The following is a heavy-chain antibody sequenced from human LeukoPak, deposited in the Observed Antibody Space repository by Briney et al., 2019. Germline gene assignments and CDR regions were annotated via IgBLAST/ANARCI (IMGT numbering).Heavy chain of an antibody. Sequence: SETLSLTCTVSGGSISSYYWSWIRQPAGKGLEWIGRIYTSGSTNYNPSLKSRVTMSVDTSKNQFSLKLSSVTAADTAVYYCARLSQYDYVWGSYRYTGYFDYWGQGTLVTVSS. CDR2: IYTSGST. V-gene: IGHV4-4*07. D-gene: IGHD3-16*02. J-gene: IGHJ4*02. CDR1: GGSISSYY. CDR3: ARLSQYDYVWGSYRYTGYFDY.